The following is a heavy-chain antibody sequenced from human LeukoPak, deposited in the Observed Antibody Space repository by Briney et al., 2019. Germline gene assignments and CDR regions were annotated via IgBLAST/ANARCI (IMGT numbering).Heavy chain of an antibody. CDR1: GYTFKTYS. CDR2: ISAYNGDT. J-gene: IGHJ4*02. Sequence: GASVKVSCKASGYTFKTYSFTWVRQAPGHGLEWMGRISAYNGDTNYAQKFQGRVALTADTLTRTGYMELTSLRSDDTAVYYCAFRGVIPNYFDYWGQGSLVTVSS. CDR3: AFRGVIPNYFDY. D-gene: IGHD3-10*01. V-gene: IGHV1-18*01.